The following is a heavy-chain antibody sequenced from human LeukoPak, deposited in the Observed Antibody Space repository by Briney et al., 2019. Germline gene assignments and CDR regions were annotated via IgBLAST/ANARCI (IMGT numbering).Heavy chain of an antibody. CDR1: GCLFTSYW. D-gene: IGHD3-22*01. CDR3: ARQGYYYDSSGHPAPKLGPPDY. V-gene: IGHV5-51*01. CDR2: IYPGESDT. Sequence: GGALETSCQGSGCLFTSYWIGWVRQLPGKGLEGVGIIYPGESDTRYSPSFQGQVTISADKSISTAYLQWSSLKASDTAMYYCARQGYYYDSSGHPAPKLGPPDYWGQGTLVTVSS. J-gene: IGHJ4*02.